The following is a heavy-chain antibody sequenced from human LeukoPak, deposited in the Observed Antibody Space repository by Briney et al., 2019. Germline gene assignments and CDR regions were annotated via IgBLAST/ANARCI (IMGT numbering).Heavy chain of an antibody. Sequence: ASVKVSCKASGGTFSSCVISWVRQAPGQGLEWMGGIIPIFGTANYAQKFQGRVTITTDESTSTAYMELSSLRSEDTAVYYCARTSSSPIYYYYYMDVWGKGTTVTVSS. J-gene: IGHJ6*03. V-gene: IGHV1-69*05. CDR3: ARTSSSPIYYYYYMDV. D-gene: IGHD6-6*01. CDR1: GGTFSSCV. CDR2: IIPIFGTA.